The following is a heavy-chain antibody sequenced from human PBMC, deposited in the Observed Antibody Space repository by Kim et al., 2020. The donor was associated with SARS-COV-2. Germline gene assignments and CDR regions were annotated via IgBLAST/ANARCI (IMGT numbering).Heavy chain of an antibody. CDR1: GGSISSSSYY. V-gene: IGHV4-39*01. Sequence: SETLSLTCTVSGGSISSSSYYWGWIRQPPGKGLEWIGSIYYSGSTYYNPSLKSRVTISVDTSKNQFSLKLSSVTAADTAVYYCARHSYYYDSSGYLYWYFDLWGRGTLVTVSS. D-gene: IGHD3-22*01. CDR2: IYYSGST. CDR3: ARHSYYYDSSGYLYWYFDL. J-gene: IGHJ2*01.